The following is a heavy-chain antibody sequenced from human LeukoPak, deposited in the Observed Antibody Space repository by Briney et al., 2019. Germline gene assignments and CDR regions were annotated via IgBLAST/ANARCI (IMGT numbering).Heavy chain of an antibody. CDR1: GFTFSSYA. D-gene: IGHD3-3*01. CDR2: ISGSGGST. V-gene: IGHV3-23*01. CDR3: ASATGLNYDFWSGYYSPLEY. Sequence: GGSLRLSCAASGFTFSSYAMSWVRQAPGKGLEWVSAISGSGGSTYYADSVKGRFTISRDNSKNTLYPQMNSLRAEDTAVYYCASATGLNYDFWSGYYSPLEYWGQGTLVTVSS. J-gene: IGHJ4*02.